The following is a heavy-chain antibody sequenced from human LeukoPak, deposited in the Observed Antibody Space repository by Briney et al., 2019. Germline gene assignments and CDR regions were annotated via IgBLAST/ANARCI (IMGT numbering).Heavy chain of an antibody. CDR3: AREGYSRFDY. CDR2: IYHTGNT. J-gene: IGHJ4*02. Sequence: SGTLSLTCIVYGDSVTSSHYWSWVRQAPGKGLEWIGEIYHTGNTNFNPSLKSRVTISLDTPKNQFSLKLNSMTAADTAVYYCAREGYSRFDYWGQGTLVTVSS. D-gene: IGHD2-21*01. CDR1: GDSVTSSHY. V-gene: IGHV4-4*02.